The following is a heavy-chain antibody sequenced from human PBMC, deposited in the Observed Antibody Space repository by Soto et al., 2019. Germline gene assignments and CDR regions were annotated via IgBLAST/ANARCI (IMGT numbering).Heavy chain of an antibody. CDR1: GLTISNAW. D-gene: IGHD2-15*01. V-gene: IGHV3-15*07. Sequence: EVQLVASGGGFIYSGGSLRLSCAASGLTISNAWMNWVRQAPGKGLEWVGRIKTNTEGGTTDYAAAVKGRFTVSSDDSKNTLYLQMNSLKTDDTAVYYCTTGSVEGVWGQGTTVTVSS. J-gene: IGHJ6*02. CDR3: TTGSVEGV. CDR2: IKTNTEGGTT.